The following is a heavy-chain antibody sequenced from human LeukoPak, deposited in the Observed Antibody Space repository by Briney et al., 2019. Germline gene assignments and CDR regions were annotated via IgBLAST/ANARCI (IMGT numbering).Heavy chain of an antibody. CDR1: GYTFTSYD. CDR2: MNPNSGNS. D-gene: IGHD3-10*01. CDR3: ARAQLRYYYGSGSYLPFDY. V-gene: IGHV1-8*03. Sequence: ASVKVSCKASGYTFTSYDINWVRQATGQGLEWMGWMNPNSGNSGYAQKFQGRVTITRNTSISTAYMELSSLRSEDTAVYYCARAQLRYYYGSGSYLPFDYWGQGTLVTVSS. J-gene: IGHJ4*02.